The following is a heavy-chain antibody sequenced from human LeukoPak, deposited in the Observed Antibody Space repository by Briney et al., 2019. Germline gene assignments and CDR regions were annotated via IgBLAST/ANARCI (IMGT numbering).Heavy chain of an antibody. CDR2: IYPGDSDT. CDR1: GYRFTSYW. Sequence: GASLKIPCKGSGYRFTSYWIGWVRQMPGKGLEWMGIIYPGDSDTRCSPSFQGQVTISADKSISTAYLQWSSLKASDTAMYYCARLVPTDYGGTGPFDYWGQGTLVTVSS. J-gene: IGHJ4*02. V-gene: IGHV5-51*01. D-gene: IGHD4-17*01. CDR3: ARLVPTDYGGTGPFDY.